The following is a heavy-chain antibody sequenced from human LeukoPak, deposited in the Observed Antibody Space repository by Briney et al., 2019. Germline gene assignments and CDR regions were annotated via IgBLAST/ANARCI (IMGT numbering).Heavy chain of an antibody. J-gene: IGHJ4*02. CDR2: INGDGRNI. D-gene: IGHD2-21*01. CDR1: GFTFSSYW. Sequence: GGSLRLSCVASGFTFSSYWMHWVRQDPRKGLVWVSRINGDGRNINYADSVRGRFTISRDNAKNTLYLQMNTLRVEDTAVYYCARDLAGKIAATIDYWGQGTLVTVSS. CDR3: ARDLAGKIAATIDY. V-gene: IGHV3-74*01.